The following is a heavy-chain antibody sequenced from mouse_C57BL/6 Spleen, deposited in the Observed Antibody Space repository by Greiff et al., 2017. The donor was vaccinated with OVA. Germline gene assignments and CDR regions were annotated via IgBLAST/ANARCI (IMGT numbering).Heavy chain of an antibody. CDR2: INPSYGYT. J-gene: IGHJ3*01. Sequence: EVQLQQSGPELVKPGASVKISCKASGYSFTDSYMHWVKQSHGKSLEWIGVINPSYGYTSSNQKFKGKATLTVDQSSSTAYMQLNSLTSEDSAVDYCARRGEDNAWFAYWGQGTLVTVSA. CDR1: GYSFTDSY. CDR3: ARRGEDNAWFAY. V-gene: IGHV1-39*01.